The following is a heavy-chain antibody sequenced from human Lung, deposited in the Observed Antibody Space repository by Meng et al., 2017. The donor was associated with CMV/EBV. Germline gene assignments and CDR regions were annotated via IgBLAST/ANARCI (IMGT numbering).Heavy chain of an antibody. CDR2: IYHSGST. Sequence: QVQLQESGPCLVKPSGPLSLTWAVSGASLSRRNWGSWVRQPPGKGLEWIGEIYHSGSTNYNPSLKSRVTISVDESKNQFSLRLSSVTAADTAVYYCARVGAYCGGDCYHPRWGQGTLVTVSS. V-gene: IGHV4-4*02. CDR3: ARVGAYCGGDCYHPR. CDR1: GASLSRRNW. J-gene: IGHJ4*02. D-gene: IGHD2-21*02.